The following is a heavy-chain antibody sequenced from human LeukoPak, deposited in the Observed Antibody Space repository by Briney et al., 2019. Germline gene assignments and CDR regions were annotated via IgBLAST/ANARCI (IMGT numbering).Heavy chain of an antibody. Sequence: PGGSLRLSCAASGFTFSSYWMSWVRQAPGKGLEWVANIKQDGSEKYYVDSVKGRFTISRDNAKNSLYLQMNSLRAEDTAVYYCARDWEQWLGFEGYRGQGTLVTVSS. V-gene: IGHV3-7*01. D-gene: IGHD5-12*01. J-gene: IGHJ4*02. CDR2: IKQDGSEK. CDR3: ARDWEQWLGFEGY. CDR1: GFTFSSYW.